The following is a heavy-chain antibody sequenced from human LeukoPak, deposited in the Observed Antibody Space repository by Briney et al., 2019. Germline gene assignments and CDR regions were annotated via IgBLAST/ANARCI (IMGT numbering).Heavy chain of an antibody. CDR2: ISGSTGRT. D-gene: IGHD3-10*01. V-gene: IGHV3-23*01. CDR3: ARDYVSGSFGP. J-gene: IGHJ5*02. Sequence: KTGGSLRLSCAASGFTFSTYAMSWVRQAPGKGLEWVPAISGSTGRTYYADSVKGRFTISRDNSKNTLYLQMNNLRAEDTAVYYCARDYVSGSFGPWGQGTLVTVSS. CDR1: GFTFSTYA.